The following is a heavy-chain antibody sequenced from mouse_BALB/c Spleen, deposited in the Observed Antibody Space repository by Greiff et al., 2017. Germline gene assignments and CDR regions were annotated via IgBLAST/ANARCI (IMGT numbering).Heavy chain of an antibody. CDR3: ARQNYVDAMDY. D-gene: IGHD1-1*01. Sequence: EVKLVESGGGLVKLGGSLKLSCAASGFTFSSYYMSWVRQTPEKRLELVAAINSDGGSTYYPDTVKGRFTISRDNAKNTLYLQMSSLKSEDTALYYCARQNYVDAMDYWGQGTSVTVSS. CDR1: GFTFSSYY. V-gene: IGHV5-6-2*01. CDR2: INSDGGST. J-gene: IGHJ4*01.